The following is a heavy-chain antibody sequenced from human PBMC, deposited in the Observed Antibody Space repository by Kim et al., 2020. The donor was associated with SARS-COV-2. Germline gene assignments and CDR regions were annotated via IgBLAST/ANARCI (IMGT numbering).Heavy chain of an antibody. CDR3: AKVTRTTQDEYGSSSGHLHDAFDI. CDR2: ISGSGGST. Sequence: GGSLRLSCAASGFTFSSYAMSWVRQAPGKGLEWVSAISGSGGSTYYADSVKGRFTISRDNSKNTLYLQMNSLRAEDTAVYYCAKVTRTTQDEYGSSSGHLHDAFDIWGQGTMVTVSS. J-gene: IGHJ3*02. D-gene: IGHD6-6*01. V-gene: IGHV3-23*01. CDR1: GFTFSSYA.